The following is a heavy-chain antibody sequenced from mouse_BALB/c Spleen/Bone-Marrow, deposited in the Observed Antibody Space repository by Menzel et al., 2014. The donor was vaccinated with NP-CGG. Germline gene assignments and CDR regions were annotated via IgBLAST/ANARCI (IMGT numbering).Heavy chain of an antibody. Sequence: DVKLQESGGGLVQPGGSLRLSCAPSGFTFTDYYMSWVRQPPGKALEWLGFIRNKAKGYTSENSASVKGRFTISRDNSQSILYLQMNTLRAEDSATYYCARDINYDIYWYFDVWGAGTTVTVSS. CDR2: IRNKAKGYTS. D-gene: IGHD2-4*01. CDR1: GFTFTDYY. CDR3: ARDINYDIYWYFDV. J-gene: IGHJ1*01. V-gene: IGHV7-3*02.